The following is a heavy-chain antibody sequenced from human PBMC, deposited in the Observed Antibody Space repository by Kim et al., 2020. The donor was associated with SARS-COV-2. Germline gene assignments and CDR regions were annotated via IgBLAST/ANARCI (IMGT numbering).Heavy chain of an antibody. CDR2: ISAYNGNT. D-gene: IGHD2-2*01. V-gene: IGHV1-18*01. Sequence: ASVKVSCKASGYTFTSYGISWVRQAPGQGLEWMGWISAYNGNTNYAQKLQGRVTMTTDTSTSTAYMELRSLRSDDTAVYYCARDLNSEVVVPAAMDYYYYGMDVWGQGTTVTVSS. CDR3: ARDLNSEVVVPAAMDYYYYGMDV. CDR1: GYTFTSYG. J-gene: IGHJ6*02.